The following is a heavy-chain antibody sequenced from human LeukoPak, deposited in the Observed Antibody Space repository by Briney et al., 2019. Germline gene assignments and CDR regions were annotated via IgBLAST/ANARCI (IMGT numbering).Heavy chain of an antibody. V-gene: IGHV3-30*18. Sequence: GGSLRLSCAASGFTFSSYGMHWVRQAPGKGLERVAVISYDGSNKYYADSVKGRFTISRDNSKNTLYLQMNSLRAEDTAVYYCAKVKHYDILTGYGYYFDYWGQGTLVTVSS. D-gene: IGHD3-9*01. CDR3: AKVKHYDILTGYGYYFDY. CDR1: GFTFSSYG. CDR2: ISYDGSNK. J-gene: IGHJ4*02.